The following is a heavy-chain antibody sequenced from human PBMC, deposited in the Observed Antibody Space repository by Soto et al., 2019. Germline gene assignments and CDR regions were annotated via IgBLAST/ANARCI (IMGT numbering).Heavy chain of an antibody. Sequence: QVQVVQSGVEVRRPGSSVKVSCKASGDTFKNCVISWVRQAPGQGLEWMGGIIPLFGTTDFAQRFQGRLTITTDESTTTAYMELSRLRSEDTATYYCAAELGFGKWAVFWGQGTTVIVSS. D-gene: IGHD7-27*01. V-gene: IGHV1-69*01. J-gene: IGHJ6*02. CDR1: GDTFKNCV. CDR3: AAELGFGKWAVF. CDR2: IIPLFGTT.